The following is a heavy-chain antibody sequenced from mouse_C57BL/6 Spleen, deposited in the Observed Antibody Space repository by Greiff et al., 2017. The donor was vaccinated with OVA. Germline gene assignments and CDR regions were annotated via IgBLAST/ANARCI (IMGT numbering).Heavy chain of an antibody. D-gene: IGHD1-1*01. Sequence: EVKLEESGPGLVKPSQSLSLTCSVTGYSITSGYYWNWIRQFPGNKLEWMGYISYDGSNNYNPSLKNRISITRDTSKNQFFLKLNSVTTEDTATYYCARDRSYYYGSSWFFDYWGQGTTLTVSS. CDR2: ISYDGSN. CDR3: ARDRSYYYGSSWFFDY. CDR1: GYSITSGYY. J-gene: IGHJ2*01. V-gene: IGHV3-6*01.